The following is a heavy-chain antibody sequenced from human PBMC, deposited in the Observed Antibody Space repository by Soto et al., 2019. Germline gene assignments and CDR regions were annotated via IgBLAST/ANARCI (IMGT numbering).Heavy chain of an antibody. CDR2: ISSTTNYI. CDR3: ARESEDLTSNFDY. Sequence: EVQLLESGGGLVKPGGSLRLSCAASGFTFTRYSMNWFRQATGKRLEWFSAISSTTNYIYYGDSMKGRFTISRDNAKKSLYLEMNSLRAEDTAVYYCARESEDLTSNFDYWGQGTLVTVSS. CDR1: GFTFTRYS. V-gene: IGHV3-21*01. J-gene: IGHJ4*02.